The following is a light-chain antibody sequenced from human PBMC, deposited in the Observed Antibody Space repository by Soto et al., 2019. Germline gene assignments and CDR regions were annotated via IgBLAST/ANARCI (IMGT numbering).Light chain of an antibody. Sequence: EIVLTQSPATLSLSPGERATLSCRARQSVGSDLAWYQQKPGQAPRLLIYGASTRATGIPARFSGSGSGTDFTLTISRLEPEDFAVYYCQQYGSSQRSTFGQGTRLEIK. CDR3: QQYGSSQRST. CDR2: GAS. V-gene: IGKV3-20*01. CDR1: QSVGSD. J-gene: IGKJ5*01.